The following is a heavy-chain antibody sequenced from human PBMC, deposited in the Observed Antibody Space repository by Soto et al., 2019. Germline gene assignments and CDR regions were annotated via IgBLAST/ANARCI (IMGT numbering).Heavy chain of an antibody. J-gene: IGHJ6*02. V-gene: IGHV1-69*01. CDR3: ARGSHLRLGALSLYWGVYGMDV. Sequence: QVQLVQSGAEVKKPGSSVKVSCKASGGTFSSYAISWVRQAPGQGLEGMGGIIPIFGTANYAQKFQCRVTITADESTSRVYMELSSLRSEDTAVYYCARGSHLRLGALSLYWGVYGMDVWGHGTTVTVSS. CDR2: IIPIFGTA. CDR1: GGTFSSYA. D-gene: IGHD3-16*02.